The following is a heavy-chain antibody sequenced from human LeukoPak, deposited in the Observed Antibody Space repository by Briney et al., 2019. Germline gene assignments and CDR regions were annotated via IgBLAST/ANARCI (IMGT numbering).Heavy chain of an antibody. V-gene: IGHV4-31*03. CDR2: IYYSGST. Sequence: PSQTLSLTCTVSGGSISSGGYYWSWIRQHPGKGLEWIGYIYYSGSTYYNPSLKSRVTTSVDTSKNQFSLKLSSVTAADTAVYYCARDMVRGGRAFDIWGQGTMVTVSS. J-gene: IGHJ3*02. D-gene: IGHD3-10*01. CDR1: GGSISSGGYY. CDR3: ARDMVRGGRAFDI.